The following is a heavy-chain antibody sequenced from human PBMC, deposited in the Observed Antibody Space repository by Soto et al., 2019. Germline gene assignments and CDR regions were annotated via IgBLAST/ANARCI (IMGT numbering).Heavy chain of an antibody. CDR2: ISSSSSYI. J-gene: IGHJ3*02. Sequence: GGSLRLSCAASGFTFSSYSMNWVRQAPGKGLEWVSSISSSSSYIYYADSVKGRFTISRDNAKNSLYLQMNSLRAEDTAVYYYARDPRYCSGGSRYSSSAFDIWGQGTMVTVSS. CDR1: GFTFSSYS. D-gene: IGHD2-15*01. CDR3: ARDPRYCSGGSRYSSSAFDI. V-gene: IGHV3-21*01.